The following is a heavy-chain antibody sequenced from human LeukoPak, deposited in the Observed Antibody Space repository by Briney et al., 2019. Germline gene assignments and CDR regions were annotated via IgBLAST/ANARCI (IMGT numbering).Heavy chain of an antibody. CDR1: GGSISNYY. Sequence: SETLSLTCTVSGGSISNYYWSWIRQPPGKGLECMGYIYYSGTTNYNPSLKSRVTISVDTSKNQFSLKLSSVTAADRAGYYCAIHGGYNIPYLLWGGGTVVSVSS. D-gene: IGHD1-14*01. V-gene: IGHV4-59*08. J-gene: IGHJ2*01. CDR2: IYYSGTT. CDR3: AIHGGYNIPYLL.